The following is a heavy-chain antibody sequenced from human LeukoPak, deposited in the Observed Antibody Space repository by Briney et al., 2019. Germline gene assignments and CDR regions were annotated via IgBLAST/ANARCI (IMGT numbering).Heavy chain of an antibody. CDR1: GYSISNGYY. CDR3: ARQHDSYYYYYIDV. CDR2: LYHSDSA. V-gene: IGHV4-38-2*01. J-gene: IGHJ6*03. Sequence: PSETLSLTCAVSGYSISNGYYWVWIRQPPGRGLEWIGSLYHSDSAYYNTSLRSRVSMSVDTSKNQFSLTLSFVTAADTAVYYCARQHDSYYYYYIDVWGKGTMVTVSS.